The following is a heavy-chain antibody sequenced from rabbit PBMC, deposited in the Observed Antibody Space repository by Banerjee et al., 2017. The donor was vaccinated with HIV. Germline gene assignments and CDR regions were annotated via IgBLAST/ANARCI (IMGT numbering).Heavy chain of an antibody. D-gene: IGHD2-1*01. CDR1: GFSFSNNYW. J-gene: IGHJ6*01. CDR3: ARDYGGDGDHGAVFYL. CDR2: IYDGSSDNT. V-gene: IGHV1S45*01. Sequence: QEPLKESGGGLVTPEGSLTLTCKASGFSFSNNYWICWVRQAPGKGLEWIACIYDGSSDNTYYASWAKGRFTISKTSSTTVTLQMTSLTAADTATYFCARDYGGDGDHGAVFYLWGPGTLVTVS.